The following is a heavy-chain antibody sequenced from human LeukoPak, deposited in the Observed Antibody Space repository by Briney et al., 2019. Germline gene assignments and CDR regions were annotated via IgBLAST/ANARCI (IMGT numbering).Heavy chain of an antibody. CDR2: LYGGGNT. V-gene: IGHV3-53*01. CDR3: ARERDNSGPFDY. J-gene: IGHJ4*02. D-gene: IGHD7-27*01. CDR1: GFTVSSND. Sequence: GGSLRLSCAASGFTVSSNDMSWVRQAPGKGLEWVSILYGGGNTYYADSVKGRFTISRDNSENTLYLQMNSLRAEDTAMYYCARERDNSGPFDYWGQGTLVTVSS.